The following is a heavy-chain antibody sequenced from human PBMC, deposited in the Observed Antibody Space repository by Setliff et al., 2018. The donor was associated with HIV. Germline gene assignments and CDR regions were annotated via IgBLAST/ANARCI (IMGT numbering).Heavy chain of an antibody. CDR3: ARARYMDV. J-gene: IGHJ6*03. V-gene: IGHV3-74*01. CDR2: INSDGSST. Sequence: GSLRLSCVASGFTFSPYWMHWVRQAPGKGLVWVSLINSDGSSTRYADSVKGRFTISRDNDKNTLYLQMNSLRAEDTAVDYCARARYMDVWGKGTTVTVSS. CDR1: GFTFSPYW. D-gene: IGHD6-6*01.